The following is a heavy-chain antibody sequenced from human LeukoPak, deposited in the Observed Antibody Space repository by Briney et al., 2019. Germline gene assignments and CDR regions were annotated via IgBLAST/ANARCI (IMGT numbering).Heavy chain of an antibody. V-gene: IGHV4-4*02. CDR1: GGPLTCVNL. CDR3: AGLVGRYSNGMYYYFDY. Sequence: SETLPLTCAVSGGPLTCVNLWAWVRQPPGKGLKWVGEMYLSGTTTCNPSLRGRATISLGRSKNQVSLRLNSVTAADTALYYCAGLVGRYSNGMYYYFDYWGQGILVTVSS. J-gene: IGHJ4*02. D-gene: IGHD1-26*01. CDR2: MYLSGTT.